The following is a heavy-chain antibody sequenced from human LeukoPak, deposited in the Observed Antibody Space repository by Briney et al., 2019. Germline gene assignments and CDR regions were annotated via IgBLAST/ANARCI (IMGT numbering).Heavy chain of an antibody. V-gene: IGHV3-7*01. CDR1: GFPFSSYS. D-gene: IGHD6-6*01. J-gene: IGHJ4*02. Sequence: GGSLRLSCAASGFPFSSYSMTWVRQAPGKGLEWVANIKQDGSEKYYVDSVKGRFTISRDNAKNTLYLQVNNLRAEDTAVYYCARGPNSNWSGLDFWGQGTLLTVSS. CDR3: ARGPNSNWSGLDF. CDR2: IKQDGSEK.